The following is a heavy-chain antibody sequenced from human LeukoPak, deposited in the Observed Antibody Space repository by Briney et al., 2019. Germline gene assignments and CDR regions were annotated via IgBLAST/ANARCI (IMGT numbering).Heavy chain of an antibody. D-gene: IGHD2-21*01. Sequence: GRSLRLFCAASGFIFSSYGMHWVRQASGKGLEWVAVIWYDGSNKYYADSVKGRFTISRDNSKNTLYLQMNSLRAENTAVYYCAARGDALDYWGQGTLVTVSS. CDR2: IWYDGSNK. J-gene: IGHJ4*02. CDR3: AARGDALDY. CDR1: GFIFSSYG. V-gene: IGHV3-33*01.